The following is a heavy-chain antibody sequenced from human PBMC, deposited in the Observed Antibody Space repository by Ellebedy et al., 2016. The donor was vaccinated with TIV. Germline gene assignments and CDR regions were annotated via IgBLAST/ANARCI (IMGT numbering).Heavy chain of an antibody. Sequence: PGGSLRLSCGASGFTFSSHWMSWVRQAPGKGLAWVANIKQDGSGKNYVDSVKGRFTISRDNARNSVHLQMNSLRAEDTAVYYCARDSSDWPQIDYWGQGTLVTVSS. D-gene: IGHD6-19*01. V-gene: IGHV3-7*03. CDR2: IKQDGSGK. CDR1: GFTFSSHW. CDR3: ARDSSDWPQIDY. J-gene: IGHJ4*02.